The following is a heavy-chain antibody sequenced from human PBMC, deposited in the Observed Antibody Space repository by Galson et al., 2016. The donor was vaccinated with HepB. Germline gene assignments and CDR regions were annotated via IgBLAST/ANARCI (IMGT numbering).Heavy chain of an antibody. CDR2: VSYDGTNR. D-gene: IGHD2-2*01. CDR1: GFTFTDFG. J-gene: IGHJ4*02. Sequence: SLRLSCAASGFTFTDFGVHWVRQAPGKGPEWVAVVSYDGTNRDYADSVKGRFTISRDDSKNTLSLQMSNLRPEDTAVYYCVKDAMIYAPLKLFEYWGQGAPVTVSS. CDR3: VKDAMIYAPLKLFEY. V-gene: IGHV3-30*18.